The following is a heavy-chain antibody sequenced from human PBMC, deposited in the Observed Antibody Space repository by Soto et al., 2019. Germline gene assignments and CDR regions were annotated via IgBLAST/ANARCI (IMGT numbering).Heavy chain of an antibody. CDR3: AREGYCSSTSCPRGYYYGMDV. D-gene: IGHD2-2*01. V-gene: IGHV3-30-3*01. Sequence: PGGSLRLSCAASGFTFSSYAMHWVRQAPGKGLEWVAVISYDGSNKYYADSVKGRFTISRDNSKNTLYLQMNSLRAEDTAVYYCAREGYCSSTSCPRGYYYGMDVWGQGTTVTVSS. J-gene: IGHJ6*02. CDR2: ISYDGSNK. CDR1: GFTFSSYA.